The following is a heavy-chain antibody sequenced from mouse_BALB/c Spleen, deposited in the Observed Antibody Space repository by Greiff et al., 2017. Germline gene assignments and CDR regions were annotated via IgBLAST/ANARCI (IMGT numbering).Heavy chain of an antibody. CDR3: ARGGYGDY. V-gene: IGHV5-4*02. D-gene: IGHD1-1*01. J-gene: IGHJ4*01. CDR1: GFTFSDYY. Sequence: EVKLVESGGGLVKPGGSLKLSCAASGFTFSDYYMYWVRQTPEKRLEWVATISDGGSYTYYPDSVKGRFTISRDNAKNNLYLQMSSLKSEDTAMYYCARGGYGDYWGQGTSVTVSS. CDR2: ISDGGSYT.